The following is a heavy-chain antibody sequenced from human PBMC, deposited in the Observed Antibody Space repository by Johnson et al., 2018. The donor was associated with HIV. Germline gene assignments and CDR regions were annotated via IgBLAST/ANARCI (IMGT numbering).Heavy chain of an antibody. V-gene: IGHV3-30-3*01. Sequence: QLVESGGGVVQPGRSLRLSCAASGFIFSSFAMHWVRQAPGKGLEWVGVISYDGSNKYYTDSVKGRFSISRDNSENTLYLQMNSLRAEDTAVYYCATIDYYDSSGYADVFDIWGQGTMVTVSS. CDR3: ATIDYYDSSGYADVFDI. CDR1: GFIFSSFA. CDR2: ISYDGSNK. D-gene: IGHD3-22*01. J-gene: IGHJ3*02.